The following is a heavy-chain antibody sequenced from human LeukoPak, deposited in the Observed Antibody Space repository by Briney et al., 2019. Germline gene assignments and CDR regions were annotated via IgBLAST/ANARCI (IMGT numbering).Heavy chain of an antibody. D-gene: IGHD3-22*01. CDR1: GFTFSSYA. J-gene: IGHJ5*02. CDR2: ISYDGSNK. Sequence: GGSLRLSCAASGFTFSSYAMSWVRQAPGKGLEWVAVISYDGSNKYYADSVKGRFTISRDNSKNTLYLQMNSLRAEDTAVYYCSRGLIVVVANWFDPWGQGTLVTVSS. V-gene: IGHV3-30*03. CDR3: SRGLIVVVANWFDP.